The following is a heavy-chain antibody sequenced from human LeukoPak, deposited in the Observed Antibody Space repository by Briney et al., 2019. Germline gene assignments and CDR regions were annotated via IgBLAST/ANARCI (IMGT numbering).Heavy chain of an antibody. Sequence: GGSLRLSCAASGFTFANTWMHWVRQAPGKGVVWGSLINNDGSTTNYADSVKGRFTISRDNAKNTVYLQMNSLRAEDTAVYYCAIGGTYGSGSWGQGTLVTVSS. D-gene: IGHD3-10*01. CDR3: AIGGTYGSGS. CDR1: GFTFANTW. V-gene: IGHV3-74*01. CDR2: INNDGSTT. J-gene: IGHJ4*02.